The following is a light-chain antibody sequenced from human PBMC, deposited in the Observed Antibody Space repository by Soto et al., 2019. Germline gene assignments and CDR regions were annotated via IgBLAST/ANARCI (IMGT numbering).Light chain of an antibody. J-gene: IGKJ4*01. Sequence: EIVMTQSPATLSVSPGERATLFCRAGQSVSSSLAWYQQKPGQGPRLLIYGASTRATGIPARFSGSGSGTEFTLTISSLQSEDFAVYYCQQYNNWPPLTFGGGTRVDIK. V-gene: IGKV3D-15*01. CDR2: GAS. CDR3: QQYNNWPPLT. CDR1: QSVSSS.